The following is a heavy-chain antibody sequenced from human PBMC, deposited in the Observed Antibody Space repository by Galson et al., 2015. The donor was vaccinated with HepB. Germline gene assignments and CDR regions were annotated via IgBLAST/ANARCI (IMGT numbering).Heavy chain of an antibody. J-gene: IGHJ4*02. D-gene: IGHD4-17*01. CDR3: AREGMTAVTNFDY. CDR1: GFTFSDYG. CDR2: IWYDGSNK. V-gene: IGHV3-33*01. Sequence: SLRLSCAASGFTFSDYGMHWVRQAPGKGLEWLAVIWYDGSNKYYADSLKGRLTISRDNSKNTSYLQMNSLGAEDTAVYYCAREGMTAVTNFDYWGQGTLVTVSS.